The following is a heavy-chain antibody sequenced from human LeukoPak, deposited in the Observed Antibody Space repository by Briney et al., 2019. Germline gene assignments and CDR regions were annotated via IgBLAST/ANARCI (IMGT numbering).Heavy chain of an antibody. CDR1: GYTFTSYG. Sequence: ASVKVSCKASGYTFTSYGISWVRQAPGQGLEWMGWISAYNGNTNYAQKLQGRVTMTTDTSTSTAYMELRSLRSGDTAVYYCARDGIMITFGGVIVIPYFDYWGQGTLVTVSS. CDR3: ARDGIMITFGGVIVIPYFDY. D-gene: IGHD3-16*02. V-gene: IGHV1-18*01. J-gene: IGHJ4*02. CDR2: ISAYNGNT.